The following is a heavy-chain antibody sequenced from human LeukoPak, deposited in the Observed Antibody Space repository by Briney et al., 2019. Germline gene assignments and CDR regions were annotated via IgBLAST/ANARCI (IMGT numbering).Heavy chain of an antibody. CDR1: GVTFSSYA. CDR3: AAKRMAGTGYYFES. CDR2: LHGNGDET. V-gene: IGHV3-23*01. J-gene: IGHJ4*02. Sequence: AGGSLRLSCAASGVTFSSYAMNWVRQAPGKGLEWVSSLHGNGDETHYADSVKGRFTISRDNSKATLYLQMNSLRAEDTALYYCAAKRMAGTGYYFESWGQGTLVTVSS. D-gene: IGHD6-19*01.